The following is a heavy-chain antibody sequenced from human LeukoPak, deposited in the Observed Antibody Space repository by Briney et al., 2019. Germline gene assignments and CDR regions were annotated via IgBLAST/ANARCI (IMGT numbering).Heavy chain of an antibody. CDR3: ARSLQLPNGY. J-gene: IGHJ4*02. CDR2: IYSGGNT. CDR1: GLTLRSNY. D-gene: IGHD2-8*01. Sequence: GGSLTLSCAPSGLTLRSNYMSWVRQSPGKGLEWVSVIYSGGNTYYADSVKGRSTISRGHSKNTLYVQMNSLRAEDTAVYYCARSLQLPNGYWGQGTLVTVCS. V-gene: IGHV3-66*02.